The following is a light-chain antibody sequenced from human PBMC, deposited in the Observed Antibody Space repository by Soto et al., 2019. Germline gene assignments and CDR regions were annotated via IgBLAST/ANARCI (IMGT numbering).Light chain of an antibody. CDR2: GAS. CDR3: QQRSNWLIT. J-gene: IGKJ5*01. Sequence: DIVLTQSLCPLSLSPGERATLSCRXSQSVSSNFLAWYQQKPGQAPRLIIYGASNRATGIPARFSGSRSGTDFTLTISNLEPEDVAVYYCQQRSNWLITLGQGTRLEIK. CDR1: QSVSSN. V-gene: IGKV3-11*01.